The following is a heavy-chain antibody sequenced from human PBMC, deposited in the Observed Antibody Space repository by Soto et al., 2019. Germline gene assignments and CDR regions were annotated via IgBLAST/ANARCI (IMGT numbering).Heavy chain of an antibody. D-gene: IGHD3-3*01. V-gene: IGHV4-61*01. CDR3: ARGTPRSKIITIFGVVTRASTFDY. CDR1: GGSVGSGIGY. J-gene: IGHJ4*02. CDR2: IYYSGST. Sequence: SETLSLSWTVAGGSVGSGIGYWSWIRQPPGKGLEWIGYIYYSGSTNYNPSLKSRVTISVDTSKNQFSLKLSSVTAADTAVYYCARGTPRSKIITIFGVVTRASTFDYWGQGTLVTVSS.